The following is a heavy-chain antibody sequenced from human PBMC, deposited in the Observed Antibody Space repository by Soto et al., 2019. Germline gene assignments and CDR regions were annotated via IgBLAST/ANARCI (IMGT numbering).Heavy chain of an antibody. D-gene: IGHD3-9*01. Sequence: QAHLVQSGAEVRKPGASVKVSCQALEHTSTIYYIHWMRQARGQGLEWMGWINADSGDTTYAEDFRGRVTFTRDTSTSTFHMELSRLRLDDTAMYFCATRDYDILTGYLHIWGQGTLITVSP. CDR3: ATRDYDILTGYLHI. J-gene: IGHJ1*01. CDR1: EHTSTIYY. V-gene: IGHV1-2*02. CDR2: INADSGDT.